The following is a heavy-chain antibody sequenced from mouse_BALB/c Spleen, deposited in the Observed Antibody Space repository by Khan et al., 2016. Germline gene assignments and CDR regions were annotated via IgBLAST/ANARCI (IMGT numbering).Heavy chain of an antibody. D-gene: IGHD2-14*01. J-gene: IGHJ3*01. CDR1: GYSITSDYA. V-gene: IGHV3-2*02. CDR3: ARNGNRYERTWFAY. CDR2: ISYSGST. Sequence: EVQLQESGPGLVKPSQSLSLTCTVTGYSITSDYAWNWIRQFPGNKLEWMGYISYSGSTSYNPSLKSRISITRDTSKNQFFLQLNSVTTEDTATXYWARNGNRYERTWFAYWGQGTLVTVSA.